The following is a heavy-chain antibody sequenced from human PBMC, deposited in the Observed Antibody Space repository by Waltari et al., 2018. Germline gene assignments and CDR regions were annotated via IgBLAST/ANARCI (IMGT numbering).Heavy chain of an antibody. Sequence: QVQLVQSGAEVKKPGASVKVSCKASGYTFTSYDINWVRQATGQGLAWMGWMNPNSGNTGYAQKFQGRVTITRNTSISTAYMELSSLRSEDTAVYYCAREGCSGGSCYSPYYYGMDVWGQGTTVTVSS. D-gene: IGHD2-15*01. CDR3: AREGCSGGSCYSPYYYGMDV. CDR2: MNPNSGNT. V-gene: IGHV1-8*03. J-gene: IGHJ6*02. CDR1: GYTFTSYD.